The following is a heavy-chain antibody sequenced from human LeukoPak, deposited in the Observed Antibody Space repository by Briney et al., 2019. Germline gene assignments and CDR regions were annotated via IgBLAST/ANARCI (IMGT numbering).Heavy chain of an antibody. CDR2: IKQDGSEK. CDR1: GFTFSSYS. D-gene: IGHD2-2*01. J-gene: IGHJ5*02. Sequence: GGSLRLSCAASGFTFSSYSMNWVRQAPGKGLEWVANIKQDGSEKYYVDSVKGRFTISRDNAKNSLYLQMNSLRAEDTAVYYCARDSSLSGRNWFDPWGQGTLVTVSS. V-gene: IGHV3-7*01. CDR3: ARDSSLSGRNWFDP.